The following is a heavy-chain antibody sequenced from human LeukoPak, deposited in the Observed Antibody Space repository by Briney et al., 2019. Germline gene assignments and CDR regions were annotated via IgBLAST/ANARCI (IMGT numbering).Heavy chain of an antibody. V-gene: IGHV3-30-3*01. CDR2: ISYDGSNK. Sequence: GGSLRLSCAASGFTFSSYAMHWVRQAPGRGLEWVAVISYDGSNKYYADSVKSRFTISRDNSKNTLYLQMNSLRAEDTAVYYCARGRGVGATNLFLDYWGQGTLVTVSS. CDR1: GFTFSSYA. D-gene: IGHD1-26*01. CDR3: ARGRGVGATNLFLDY. J-gene: IGHJ4*02.